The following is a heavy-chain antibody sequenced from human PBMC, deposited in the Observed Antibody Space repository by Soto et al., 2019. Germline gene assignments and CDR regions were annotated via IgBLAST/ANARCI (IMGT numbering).Heavy chain of an antibody. Sequence: SETLSLTCAVYGGPFSGYYWSWIRQPPGKGLEWIGEINHSGSTNYNPSLKSRVAISVDTSKNQFSLKVTSVTAADTAVYYCARDIRGTSGVVIDDWGQGTLVTVSS. J-gene: IGHJ4*02. V-gene: IGHV4-34*01. CDR3: ARDIRGTSGVVIDD. CDR1: GGPFSGYY. D-gene: IGHD2-15*01. CDR2: INHSGST.